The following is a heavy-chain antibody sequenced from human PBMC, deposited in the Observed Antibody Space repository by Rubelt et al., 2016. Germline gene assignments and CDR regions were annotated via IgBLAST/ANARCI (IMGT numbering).Heavy chain of an antibody. CDR3: ARGNTALVTLNY. Sequence: QLQLQESGSGLVKSSQTLSLTCVVSGGSMSSGSYSWSWIRQPPGKGLEWVGYIYHGGSTHYNPSLKSRLTISVDRSKNQFSLKRSSVTAADTAVYYCARGNTALVTLNYWGQGTLVTVSS. CDR1: GGSMSSGSYS. V-gene: IGHV4-30-2*01. D-gene: IGHD5-18*01. J-gene: IGHJ4*02. CDR2: IYHGGST.